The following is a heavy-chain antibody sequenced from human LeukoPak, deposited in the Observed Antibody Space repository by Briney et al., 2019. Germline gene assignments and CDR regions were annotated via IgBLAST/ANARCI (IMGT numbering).Heavy chain of an antibody. CDR1: GFTFSNYA. Sequence: GGSLRLSCAASGFTFSNYAMPWVRQAPGKGLEWVSTISGSGDSTYYSDSVKGRFTISRDNSENTLYLQLNSLRPEDTAVYYCAKGGWGTVLDYWGQGTLVTVSP. CDR3: AKGGWGTVLDY. D-gene: IGHD3-16*01. J-gene: IGHJ4*02. V-gene: IGHV3-23*01. CDR2: ISGSGDST.